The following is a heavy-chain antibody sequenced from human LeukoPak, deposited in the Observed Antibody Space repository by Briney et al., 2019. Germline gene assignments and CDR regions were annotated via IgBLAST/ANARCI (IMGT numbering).Heavy chain of an antibody. CDR3: AIMHGYYDGSGYWVQ. D-gene: IGHD3-22*01. CDR1: GFTFGSYG. V-gene: IGHV3-23*01. J-gene: IGHJ4*02. CDR2: ISPSGDRT. Sequence: GGSLRLSCAASGFTFGSYGMSWVRQAPGKGLEWVSFISPSGDRTSNADSVEGSFTISRDNPRDTLYLQMNSLRDEDTAGYYCAIMHGYYDGSGYWVQWGQGTLVTVSS.